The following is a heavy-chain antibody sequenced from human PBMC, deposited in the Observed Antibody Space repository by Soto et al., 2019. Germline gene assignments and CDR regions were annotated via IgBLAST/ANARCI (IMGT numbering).Heavy chain of an antibody. CDR3: ARGRYCSSTSCYGPYYYGMDV. CDR1: GGSFSGYY. V-gene: IGHV4-34*01. CDR2: INHSGST. D-gene: IGHD2-2*01. J-gene: IGHJ6*04. Sequence: PSETLSLTCAVYGGSFSGYYWSWIRQPPGKGLEWIGEINHSGSTNYNPSLKSRVTISVDTSKNQFSLKLSSVTAADTAVYYCARGRYCSSTSCYGPYYYGMDVWGKGTTVPVSS.